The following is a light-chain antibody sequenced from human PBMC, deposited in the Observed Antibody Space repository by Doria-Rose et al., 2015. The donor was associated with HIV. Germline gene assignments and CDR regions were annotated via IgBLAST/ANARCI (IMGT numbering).Light chain of an antibody. Sequence: QKRGHSPVLVIYQNIKRPSGIAERFSGSNSGNTATLTISGTQAMDEADYYCQAWDSNATSYVFGTGTKVTVL. CDR2: QNI. V-gene: IGLV3-1*01. CDR3: QAWDSNATSYV. J-gene: IGLJ1*01.